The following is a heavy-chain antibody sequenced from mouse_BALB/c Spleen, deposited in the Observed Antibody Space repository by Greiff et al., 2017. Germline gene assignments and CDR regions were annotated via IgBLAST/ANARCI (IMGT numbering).Heavy chain of an antibody. V-gene: IGHV1S137*01. CDR3: ARYYRYDLYYAMDY. D-gene: IGHD2-14*01. Sequence: VQLQQSGAELVRPGVSVKISCKGSGYTFTDYAMHWVKQSHAKSLEWIGVISTYYGDASYNQKFKGKATMTVDKSSSTAYMELARLTSEDSAIYYCARYYRYDLYYAMDYWGQGTSVIVSS. J-gene: IGHJ4*01. CDR2: ISTYYGDA. CDR1: GYTFTDYA.